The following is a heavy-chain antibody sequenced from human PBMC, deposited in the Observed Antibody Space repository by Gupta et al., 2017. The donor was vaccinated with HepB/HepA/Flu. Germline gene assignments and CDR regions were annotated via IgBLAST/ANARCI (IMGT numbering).Heavy chain of an antibody. J-gene: IGHJ4*02. CDR1: GLTSSSYA. D-gene: IGHD6-19*01. V-gene: IGHV3-30*03. Sequence: QVQLVESGGGVVEPGRSLTLSCAASGLTSSSYAIHWFRQAPGKGLEWVAVVRSDASTIYYANSVKGRFTISRDNSKNTVYLQMNSLRDEDTAVYYCVRQYSSGWFGAVDYWGQGTLVTVSS. CDR3: VRQYSSGWFGAVDY. CDR2: VRSDASTI.